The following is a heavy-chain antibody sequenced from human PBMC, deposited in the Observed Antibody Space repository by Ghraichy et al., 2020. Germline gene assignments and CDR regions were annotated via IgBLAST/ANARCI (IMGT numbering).Heavy chain of an antibody. CDR2: VYYNGNT. D-gene: IGHD5-18*01. Sequence: GSLRLSCTVSGGSIRSYYWSWIRHPPGKGLEWIGYVYYNGNTDYSPSLKSRATISVDTSKNQFSLRLTSVTAADTAVYYCARRGRGYSLYFYGLDIWGQGTTVTVSS. V-gene: IGHV4-59*08. CDR1: GGSIRSYY. J-gene: IGHJ6*02. CDR3: ARRGRGYSLYFYGLDI.